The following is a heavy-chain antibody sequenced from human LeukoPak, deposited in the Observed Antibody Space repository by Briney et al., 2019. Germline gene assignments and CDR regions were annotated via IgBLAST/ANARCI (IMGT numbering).Heavy chain of an antibody. V-gene: IGHV4-59*11. CDR1: GGSISSHY. D-gene: IGHD3-3*01. Sequence: SETLSLTCTVSGGSISSHYWSWIRQPPGKGLEWIGYIYYSGSTNYNPSLKSRVTISVDTSKNQFSLKLTSVTAADTAVYYCARGYGDFWSGYYISYSYYFDYWGQGTLVTVSS. J-gene: IGHJ4*02. CDR3: ARGYGDFWSGYYISYSYYFDY. CDR2: IYYSGST.